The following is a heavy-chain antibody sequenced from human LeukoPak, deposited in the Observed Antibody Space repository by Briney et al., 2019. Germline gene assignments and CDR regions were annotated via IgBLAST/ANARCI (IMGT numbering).Heavy chain of an antibody. CDR2: IYHSGST. V-gene: IGHV4-59*12. Sequence: SETLSLTCTVSGGSISSYYWSWIRQPPGKGLEWIGYIYHSGSTYYNPSLKSRVTISVDRSKNQFSLKLSSVTAADTAVYYCARVQPEYYFDYWGQGTLVTVSS. CDR3: ARVQPEYYFDY. CDR1: GGSISSYY. J-gene: IGHJ4*02.